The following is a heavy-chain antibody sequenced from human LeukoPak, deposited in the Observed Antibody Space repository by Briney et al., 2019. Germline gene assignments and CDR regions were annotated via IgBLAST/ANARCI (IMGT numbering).Heavy chain of an antibody. CDR1: GGTFGSYA. Sequence: SVKVSCKASGGTFGSYAISWVRRAPGQGLEWMGGIIPIFGTANYAQKFQGRVTITADESTSTAYMELSSLRSEDTAVYYCARDRAYYGMDVWGKGTTVTVSS. J-gene: IGHJ6*04. V-gene: IGHV1-69*13. CDR3: ARDRAYYGMDV. CDR2: IIPIFGTA.